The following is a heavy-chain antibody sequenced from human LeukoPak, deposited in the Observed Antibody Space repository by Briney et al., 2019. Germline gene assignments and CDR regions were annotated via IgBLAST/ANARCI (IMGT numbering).Heavy chain of an antibody. D-gene: IGHD3-9*01. J-gene: IGHJ4*02. V-gene: IGHV3-23*01. CDR2: ISGCSNNT. CDR3: AKWGDYDVLTGYYVSDF. CDR1: GLIFSNYA. Sequence: QAGASLRLSCAASGLIFSNYAMYWVRQAPGKGLEWVSAISGCSNNTYYADSVKGRFTISRDSSKNTLYLQMNSLRADDTAVYYCAKWGDYDVLTGYYVSDFWGQGTLVTVSS.